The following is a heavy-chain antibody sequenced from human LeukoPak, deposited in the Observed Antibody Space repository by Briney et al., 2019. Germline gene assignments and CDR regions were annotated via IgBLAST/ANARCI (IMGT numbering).Heavy chain of an antibody. Sequence: PGGSLRLSCAASGFTFSSYAMSWVRQAPGKGLEWVSSISGGGGVTYYADSVKGRFTISRDNSKNTLYLQMNSLRAEDTAVYYCAKDPRVATIEIFDYWGQGTLVTVCS. D-gene: IGHD5-12*01. CDR3: AKDPRVATIEIFDY. J-gene: IGHJ4*02. CDR2: ISGGGGVT. CDR1: GFTFSSYA. V-gene: IGHV3-23*01.